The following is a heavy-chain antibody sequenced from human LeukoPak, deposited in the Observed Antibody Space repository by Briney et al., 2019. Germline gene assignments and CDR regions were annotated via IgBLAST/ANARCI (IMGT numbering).Heavy chain of an antibody. CDR3: ARGIRGIAAAGSADY. Sequence: PGGSLRLSCAASGFTVSSNYMSWVRQAPGKGLEWVSVIYSGGSTYYADSVKGRFTISRDNSKNTLFLQMHSLRADDTAVYYCARGIRGIAAAGSADYWGQGTLVTVSS. D-gene: IGHD6-13*01. CDR2: IYSGGST. J-gene: IGHJ4*02. V-gene: IGHV3-53*01. CDR1: GFTVSSNY.